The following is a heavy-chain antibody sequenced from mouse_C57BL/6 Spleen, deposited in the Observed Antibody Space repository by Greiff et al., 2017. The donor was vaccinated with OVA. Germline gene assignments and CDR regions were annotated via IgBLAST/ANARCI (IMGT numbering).Heavy chain of an antibody. Sequence: QVQLQQSGAELVRPGTSVKVSCKASGYAFTNYLIEWVKQRPGQGLEWIGVINPGSGGTNYNEKFKGKATLTADKSSSTAYMQLSSLTSEDSAVYFCARYDYEREGFGYWGQGTTLTVSS. CDR1: GYAFTNYL. D-gene: IGHD2-4*01. CDR3: ARYDYEREGFGY. CDR2: INPGSGGT. V-gene: IGHV1-54*01. J-gene: IGHJ2*01.